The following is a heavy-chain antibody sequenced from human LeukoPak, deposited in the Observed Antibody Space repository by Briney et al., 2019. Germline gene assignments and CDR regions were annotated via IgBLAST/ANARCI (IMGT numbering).Heavy chain of an antibody. J-gene: IGHJ5*02. D-gene: IGHD3-10*01. CDR2: INPSGGST. CDR3: ARDYYGSGTPYSGMLFDP. Sequence: ASVKVSCKASGYTFTSHYMHWVRQAPGQGLEWMGIINPSGGSTSYAQKFQGRVTMTRDTSTSTVYMELSSLRSEDTAVYYCARDYYGSGTPYSGMLFDPWGQGTLVTVSS. V-gene: IGHV1-46*01. CDR1: GYTFTSHY.